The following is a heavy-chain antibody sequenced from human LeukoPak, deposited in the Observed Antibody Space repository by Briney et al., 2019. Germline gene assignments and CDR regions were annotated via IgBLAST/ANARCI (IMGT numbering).Heavy chain of an antibody. D-gene: IGHD2-2*02. V-gene: IGHV3-30*02. CDR2: IRYDGSNK. J-gene: IGHJ6*03. CDR3: AKDEGYCSSTSCYRGLGSESHYMDV. Sequence: GGSLRLSCAASGFTFSSYGMHWVRQAPGKGLEWVAFIRYDGSNKYYADSVKGRFTISRDNSKNTLYLQMNSLRAEDTAVYYCAKDEGYCSSTSCYRGLGSESHYMDVWGKGTTVTISS. CDR1: GFTFSSYG.